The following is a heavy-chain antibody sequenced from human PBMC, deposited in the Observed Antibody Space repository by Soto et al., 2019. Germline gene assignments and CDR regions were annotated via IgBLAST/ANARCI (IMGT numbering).Heavy chain of an antibody. CDR3: ASNMDYDILTAQPGKFDP. J-gene: IGHJ5*02. CDR1: GGSISSSSYY. D-gene: IGHD3-9*01. CDR2: IYYSGST. Sequence: PSETLSLTCTVSGGSISSSSYYWGWIRQPPGKGLEWIGSIYYSGSTYYNPSLKSRVTISVDTSKNQFSLKLSSVTAADTAVYYCASNMDYDILTAQPGKFDPWGQGTLVTVSS. V-gene: IGHV4-39*01.